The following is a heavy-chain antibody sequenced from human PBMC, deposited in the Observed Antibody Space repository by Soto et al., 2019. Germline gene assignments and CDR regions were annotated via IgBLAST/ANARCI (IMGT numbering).Heavy chain of an antibody. V-gene: IGHV4-59*08. CDR1: GGSISSYY. CDR3: ARLVDTAMAFDY. Sequence: SETLSLTCTVSGGSISSYYWSWIRQPPGKGLEWIGYIYYSGSTNYNPSLKSRVTISVDTSKNQFSLKLSSVTAADTAVYYCARLVDTAMAFDYWGQGTLVTVPQ. J-gene: IGHJ4*02. CDR2: IYYSGST. D-gene: IGHD5-18*01.